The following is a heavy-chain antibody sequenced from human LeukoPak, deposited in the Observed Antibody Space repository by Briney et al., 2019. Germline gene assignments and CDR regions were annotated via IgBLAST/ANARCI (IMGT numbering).Heavy chain of an antibody. V-gene: IGHV3-11*06. Sequence: PGGCLRLSCAASGFTFSDYYMSWIRQAPGKGLEWVSYIITSISQTKYTDAVKGGFTISRDNATNSLYLQVNSLRAEDTAVYYCARVVVVGENWSDPWGQGTLVIVSS. J-gene: IGHJ5*02. CDR1: GFTFSDYY. CDR2: IITSISQT. CDR3: ARVVVVGENWSDP. D-gene: IGHD2-15*01.